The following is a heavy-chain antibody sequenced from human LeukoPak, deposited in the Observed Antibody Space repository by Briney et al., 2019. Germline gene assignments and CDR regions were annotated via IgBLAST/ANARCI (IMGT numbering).Heavy chain of an antibody. CDR3: AKAGDYDFWSGYYTIGGAWFDP. V-gene: IGHV3-23*01. CDR2: ISGSGGST. CDR1: GFTFSSYA. J-gene: IGHJ3*01. Sequence: PGVSLRLSCAASGFTFSSYAMSWVRQAPGKGLEWVSAISGSGGSTYYADSVKGRFTISRDNSKNTLYLQMNSLRAEDTAVYYCAKAGDYDFWSGYYTIGGAWFDPWGQGTMVTVSS. D-gene: IGHD3-3*01.